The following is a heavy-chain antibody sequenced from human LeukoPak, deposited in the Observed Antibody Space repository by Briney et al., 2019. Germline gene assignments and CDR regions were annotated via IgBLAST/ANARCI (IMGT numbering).Heavy chain of an antibody. V-gene: IGHV3-9*01. CDR3: AKDAVRGSGRINWFDS. D-gene: IGHD3-10*01. CDR1: GFTFDDFA. CDR2: ISWNGRVT. Sequence: GGSLRLSCAASGFTFDDFAMHWVRQAPGKGLEWVSSISWNGRVTGYADSVKGRFTISRDNSKNTLYLQMNSLRAGDTAVYYCAKDAVRGSGRINWFDSWGQGTLVTVSS. J-gene: IGHJ5*01.